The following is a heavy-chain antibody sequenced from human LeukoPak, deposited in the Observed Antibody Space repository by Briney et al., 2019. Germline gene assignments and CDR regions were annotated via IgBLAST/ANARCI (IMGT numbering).Heavy chain of an antibody. CDR3: ARDRLSGATGKQNWFDP. V-gene: IGHV3-21*01. CDR2: ISSSSSYI. Sequence: PGGSLRLSCAASGFTFSSYSMNRVRQAPGKGLEWVSSISSSSSYIYYADSVKGRFTISRDNAKNSLYLQMNSLRAEDTAVYYCARDRLSGATGKQNWFDPWGQGTLVTVSS. D-gene: IGHD1-26*01. CDR1: GFTFSSYS. J-gene: IGHJ5*02.